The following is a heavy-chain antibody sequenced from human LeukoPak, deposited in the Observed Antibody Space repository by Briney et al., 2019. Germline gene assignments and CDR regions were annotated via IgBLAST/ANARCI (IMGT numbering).Heavy chain of an antibody. D-gene: IGHD6-25*01. CDR3: ARQSIAAAFGY. Sequence: SETLSLTCAVYGGSFSDYYWSWIRQPPGKGLEWIGEINHSGSTNYNPSLKSRVTISVDTSKNQFSLKLSSVTAADTAVYYCARQSIAAAFGYWGQGTLVTVSS. J-gene: IGHJ4*02. V-gene: IGHV4-34*01. CDR2: INHSGST. CDR1: GGSFSDYY.